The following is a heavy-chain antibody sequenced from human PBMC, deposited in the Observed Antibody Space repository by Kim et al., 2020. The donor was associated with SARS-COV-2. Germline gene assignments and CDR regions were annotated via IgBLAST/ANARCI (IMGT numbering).Heavy chain of an antibody. CDR1: GGSISSGDYY. J-gene: IGHJ6*02. V-gene: IGHV4-30-4*01. Sequence: SETLSLTCTVSGGSISSGDYYWSWIRQPPGKGLEWIGYIYYSGSTYYNPSLKSRVTISVDTSKNQFSLKLSSVTAADTAVYYCARDSTDYGSGSYGMDVWGQGTTVTVSS. D-gene: IGHD3-10*01. CDR3: ARDSTDYGSGSYGMDV. CDR2: IYYSGST.